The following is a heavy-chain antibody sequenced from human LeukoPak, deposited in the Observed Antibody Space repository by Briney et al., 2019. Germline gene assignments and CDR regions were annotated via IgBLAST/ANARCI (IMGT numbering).Heavy chain of an antibody. V-gene: IGHV3-23*01. CDR1: GFSVSNDY. CDR3: AKVSGTGGFDY. J-gene: IGHJ4*02. D-gene: IGHD3-10*01. Sequence: QSGGSLRLSCVVSGFSVSNDYVSWVRQAPGKGLEWVSAFSGSGGSTYYADSVKGRFTISRDNSKNTLYLQMNSLRAEDTAVYYCAKVSGTGGFDYWGQGTLVTVSS. CDR2: FSGSGGST.